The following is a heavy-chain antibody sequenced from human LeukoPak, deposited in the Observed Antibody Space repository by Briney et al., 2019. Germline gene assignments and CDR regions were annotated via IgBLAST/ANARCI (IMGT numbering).Heavy chain of an antibody. J-gene: IGHJ4*02. CDR2: ISYDGSNK. V-gene: IGHV3-30*18. D-gene: IGHD2-21*02. CDR1: GFTFSSYA. CDR3: AKVAKGNIVVVTALDY. Sequence: GGSLGLSCAASGFTFSSYAMHWVRQAPGKGLEWVAIISYDGSNKFYADSVKGRFTISRDNSKNTLYLQMSSLGPEDTAMYYCAKVAKGNIVVVTALDYWGQGTLVTVSS.